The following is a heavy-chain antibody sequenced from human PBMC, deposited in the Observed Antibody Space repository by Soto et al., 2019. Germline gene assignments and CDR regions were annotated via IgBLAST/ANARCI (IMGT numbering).Heavy chain of an antibody. D-gene: IGHD3-10*01. CDR2: MNEDGGTR. J-gene: IGHJ6*02. Sequence: AVVSLRLSCEASGFTFSSYWMHWVRQAPGKGLVWVSRMNEDGGTRDYADSVKGRFTISRDNAKNTLYLQMNSLRVEDTAVYYCASDLSGRADVWGQGTTVTVSS. CDR1: GFTFSSYW. V-gene: IGHV3-74*01. CDR3: ASDLSGRADV.